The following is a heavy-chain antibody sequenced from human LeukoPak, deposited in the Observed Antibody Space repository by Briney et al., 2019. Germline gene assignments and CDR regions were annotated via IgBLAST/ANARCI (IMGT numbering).Heavy chain of an antibody. D-gene: IGHD5-24*01. Sequence: PSETLSLTCTVSGESISGFYWTWIRQPPGKGLEWIGYIYYSGSTNYNPSLKSRVTISVDTSKNQFSLKLNSVTAADTAVYYCARAQSNQMATKIWGQGTLVTVSS. J-gene: IGHJ4*02. CDR2: IYYSGST. V-gene: IGHV4-59*12. CDR1: GESISGFY. CDR3: ARAQSNQMATKI.